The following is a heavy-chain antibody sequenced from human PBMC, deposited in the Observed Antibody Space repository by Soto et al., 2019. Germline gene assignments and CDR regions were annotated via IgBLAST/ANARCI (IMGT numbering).Heavy chain of an antibody. CDR2: IYYSGST. D-gene: IGHD3-16*01. CDR3: ARDPGYENGDYYYYGMDV. J-gene: IGHJ6*02. CDR1: GGSISSGDYY. Sequence: PSETLSLTCTVSGGSISSGDYYWSWIRQPPGKGLEWIGYIYYSGSTYYNPSLKSRVTISVDTSKNQFSLKLSSVTAADTAVYYCARDPGYENGDYYYYGMDVWGQGTTVTVS. V-gene: IGHV4-30-4*01.